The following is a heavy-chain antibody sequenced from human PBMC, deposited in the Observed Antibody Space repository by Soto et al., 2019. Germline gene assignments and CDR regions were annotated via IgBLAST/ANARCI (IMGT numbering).Heavy chain of an antibody. CDR1: GGTFSSYA. CDR3: ANGRYQLSCDYDYGMDV. D-gene: IGHD2-2*01. V-gene: IGHV1-69*06. J-gene: IGHJ6*02. CDR2: IIPIFGTA. Sequence: QVQLVQSGAEVKKPGSSVKVSCKASGGTFSSYAISWVRQAPGQGLEWMGGIIPIFGTANCAQKFQGRVTITADKSMSTAYMELSSLRCEDMAVYYCANGRYQLSCDYDYGMDVWGQGTTVTVSS.